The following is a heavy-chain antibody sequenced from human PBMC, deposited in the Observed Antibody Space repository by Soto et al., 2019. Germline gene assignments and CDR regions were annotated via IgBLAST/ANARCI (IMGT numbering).Heavy chain of an antibody. Sequence: EAQLEESGGGLVQPCGSLRLSCAAYGFTFDSYPMLWVRQAPGKGLEWVSFINWHSVNIGYADSVKGRFTISRDNAKNSLYLQMDSLRTEDTAWYYCAKRRRTSWGMDVWGQGTRVTVSS. V-gene: IGHV3-9*01. CDR1: GFTFDSYP. CDR3: AKRRRTSWGMDV. D-gene: IGHD3-16*01. J-gene: IGHJ6*02. CDR2: INWHSVNI.